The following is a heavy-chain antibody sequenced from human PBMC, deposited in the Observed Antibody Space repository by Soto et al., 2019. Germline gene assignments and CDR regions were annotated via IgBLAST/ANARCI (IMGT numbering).Heavy chain of an antibody. Sequence: HPGGSLRLSCPATGFTFSTCAMNWVRQAPGKGLEWISYISSSGSTAYYASSVEGRFTISRDNANNSVYLQMDSLRAEDTALYYCTRAAWFPYLSFYWGQGALVTVSS. D-gene: IGHD3-10*01. CDR3: TRAAWFPYLSFY. V-gene: IGHV3-48*03. CDR2: ISSSGSTA. CDR1: GFTFSTCA. J-gene: IGHJ4*02.